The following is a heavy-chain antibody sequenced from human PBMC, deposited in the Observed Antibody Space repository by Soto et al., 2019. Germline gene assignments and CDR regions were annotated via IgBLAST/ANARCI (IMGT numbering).Heavy chain of an antibody. D-gene: IGHD3-3*01. J-gene: IGHJ1*01. CDR2: IKQDGSEK. CDR1: GFTFSSYW. Sequence: GGSLRLSCAASGFTFSSYWMSWVRQAPGKGLEWVANIKQDGSEKYYVDSVKGRFTISRDNAKNSLYLQMNSLRAEDTAVYYCAKCHDFWSGYPEYFQHWGQGTLVTVSS. CDR3: AKCHDFWSGYPEYFQH. V-gene: IGHV3-7*01.